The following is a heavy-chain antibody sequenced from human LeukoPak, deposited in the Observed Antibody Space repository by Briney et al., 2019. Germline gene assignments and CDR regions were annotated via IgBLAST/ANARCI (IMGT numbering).Heavy chain of an antibody. Sequence: GGSLRLSCAASGFTFSSYSMNWVRQAPGKGLEWVSSISSSSSYIYYADSVKGRLTISRDNAKNSLYLQMNSLRAEDTAVYYCARGRDGYNHFDYWGQGTLVTVSS. V-gene: IGHV3-21*01. J-gene: IGHJ4*02. CDR3: ARGRDGYNHFDY. CDR2: ISSSSSYI. D-gene: IGHD5-24*01. CDR1: GFTFSSYS.